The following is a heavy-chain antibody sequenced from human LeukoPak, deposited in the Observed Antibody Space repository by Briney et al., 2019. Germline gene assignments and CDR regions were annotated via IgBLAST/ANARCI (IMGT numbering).Heavy chain of an antibody. CDR1: GGSFSGYY. J-gene: IGHJ6*02. Sequence: PSETLSLTCAVYGGSFSGYYWSWIRQPPGKGLEWIGEINHSGSTNYNPSLKSRVTISVDTSKNQFSLKLSSVTAADTAVYYCARDQKIRYSYGVYYYYGMDVWGQGTTVTVSS. CDR2: INHSGST. CDR3: ARDQKIRYSYGVYYYYGMDV. D-gene: IGHD5-18*01. V-gene: IGHV4-34*01.